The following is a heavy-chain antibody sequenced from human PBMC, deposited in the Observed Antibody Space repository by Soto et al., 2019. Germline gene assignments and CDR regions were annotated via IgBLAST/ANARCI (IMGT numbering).Heavy chain of an antibody. CDR1: GGTFSSYT. J-gene: IGHJ6*02. D-gene: IGHD5-18*01. CDR2: IIPILGIA. CDR3: ARGGVDTAMRGGDYGMDV. V-gene: IGHV1-69*02. Sequence: QVKLVQSGAEVKKPGSSVKVSCKASGGTFSSYTISWVRQAPGQGLEWMGRIIPILGIANYAQKFQGRVTITADKSTSTAYMELSSLRSEDTAVYYCARGGVDTAMRGGDYGMDVWGQGTTVTVSS.